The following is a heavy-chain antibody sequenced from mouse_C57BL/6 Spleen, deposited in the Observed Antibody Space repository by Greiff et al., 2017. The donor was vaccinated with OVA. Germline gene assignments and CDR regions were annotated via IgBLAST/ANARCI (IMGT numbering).Heavy chain of an antibody. D-gene: IGHD1-1*01. CDR1: GFTFSNYW. J-gene: IGHJ1*03. CDR2: IRLKSDNYAT. CDR3: TAGTVVAHWYFDV. Sequence: EVKLMESGGGLVQPGGSMKLSCVASGFTFSNYWMNWVRQSPEKGLEWVAQIRLKSDNYATHYAESVKGRFTISRDDSKSSVYLQMNNLRAEDTGIYYCTAGTVVAHWYFDVWGTGTTVTVSS. V-gene: IGHV6-3*01.